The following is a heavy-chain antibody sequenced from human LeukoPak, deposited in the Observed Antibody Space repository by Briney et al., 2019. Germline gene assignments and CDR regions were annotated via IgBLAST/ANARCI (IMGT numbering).Heavy chain of an antibody. D-gene: IGHD3-3*01. CDR2: ISSSGSTI. J-gene: IGHJ6*03. CDR1: GFTFSDYY. Sequence: GGSLRLSCAASGFTFSDYYMSWIRQAPGKGLEWVSYISSSGSTIYYADSVKGRFTISRDNAKNSLYLQMNSLRAEDTAVCYCARDFADTYYYYYMDVWGKGTTVTISS. CDR3: ARDFADTYYYYYMDV. V-gene: IGHV3-11*01.